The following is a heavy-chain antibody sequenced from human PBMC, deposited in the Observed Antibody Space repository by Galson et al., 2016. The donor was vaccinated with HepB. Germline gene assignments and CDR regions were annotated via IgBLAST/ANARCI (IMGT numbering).Heavy chain of an antibody. CDR2: IITLFDTA. CDR1: GGTFSSYA. J-gene: IGHJ1*01. Sequence: SVKVSCKASGGTFSSYAINWVRQAPGQGLEWMGGIITLFDTANYAQKFQGRVTISADESTSTVYMDLSSLRSDDTAVYYCARAFTAAGTAYFQHWGQGTLVTVSS. V-gene: IGHV1-69*13. CDR3: ARAFTAAGTAYFQH. D-gene: IGHD6-13*01.